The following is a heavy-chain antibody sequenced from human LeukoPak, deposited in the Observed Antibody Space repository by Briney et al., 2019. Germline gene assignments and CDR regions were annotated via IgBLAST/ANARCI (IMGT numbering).Heavy chain of an antibody. J-gene: IGHJ4*02. D-gene: IGHD1-26*01. CDR1: GFTFSSYW. V-gene: IGHV3-74*01. CDR3: ARVRGGSYLFDY. Sequence: QPGGSLRLSCAASGFTFSSYWMHWVRQAPGKGLVWVSRIDSDGSTTDYADSVEGRFTISRDNAKNTLYLQMNSLRAEDTAVYYCARVRGGSYLFDYWGQGTLVTVSS. CDR2: IDSDGSTT.